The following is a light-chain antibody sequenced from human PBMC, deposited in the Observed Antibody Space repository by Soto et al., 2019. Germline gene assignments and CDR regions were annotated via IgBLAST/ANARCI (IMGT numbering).Light chain of an antibody. V-gene: IGLV3-1*01. J-gene: IGLJ2*01. CDR2: QDN. Sequence: SYELTQPPSVSVSPGQTAIITCSGDKLGDKYACWYQQKPGLSPVLVIYQDNKRPSGIPERFSGSNSGNTATLTISGTQAMDEADYYCQAWDRSTVVFGGGTKVTVL. CDR1: KLGDKY. CDR3: QAWDRSTVV.